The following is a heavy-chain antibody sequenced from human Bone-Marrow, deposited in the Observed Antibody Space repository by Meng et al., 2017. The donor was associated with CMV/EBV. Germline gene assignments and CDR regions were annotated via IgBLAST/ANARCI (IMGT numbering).Heavy chain of an antibody. Sequence: SVKVSCKASGGTFSSYTISWVRQAPGQGLEWMGRIIPILGIANYAQKFQGRVTITTDESTSTAYMELSSLRSEDTAVYYCARAVEGLWSGSEFDPWGQGTLVTVSS. CDR1: GGTFSSYT. V-gene: IGHV1-69*02. CDR2: IIPILGIA. CDR3: ARAVEGLWSGSEFDP. D-gene: IGHD3-3*01. J-gene: IGHJ5*02.